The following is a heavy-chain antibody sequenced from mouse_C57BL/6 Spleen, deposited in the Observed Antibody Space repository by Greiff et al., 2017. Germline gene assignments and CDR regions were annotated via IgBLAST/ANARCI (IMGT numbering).Heavy chain of an antibody. CDR2: INPNNGGT. CDR1: GYTFTDYY. D-gene: IGHD2-5*01. CDR3: ARYDYYSNYDLYYYAMDY. J-gene: IGHJ4*01. Sequence: EVQLQQSGPELVKPGASVKISCKASGYTFTDYYMNWVKQSHGKSLEWIGDINPNNGGTSYNQKFKGKATLTVDKSSSTAYMELRSLTSEDSAVYYCARYDYYSNYDLYYYAMDYWGQGTSVTVSS. V-gene: IGHV1-26*01.